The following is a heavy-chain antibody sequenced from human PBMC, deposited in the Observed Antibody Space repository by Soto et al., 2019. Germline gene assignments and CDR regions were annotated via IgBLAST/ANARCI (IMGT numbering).Heavy chain of an antibody. J-gene: IGHJ6*03. V-gene: IGHV4-59*01. Sequence: PSETLSLTCTVSGGSISSYYWSRIRQPPGKGLEWIGYIYYSGSTNYNPSLKSRVTISVDTSKNQFSLKLSSVTAADTAVYYCAREVYDFWSGFHYYYMDVWGKGTTVTVSS. CDR3: AREVYDFWSGFHYYYMDV. CDR2: IYYSGST. CDR1: GGSISSYY. D-gene: IGHD3-3*01.